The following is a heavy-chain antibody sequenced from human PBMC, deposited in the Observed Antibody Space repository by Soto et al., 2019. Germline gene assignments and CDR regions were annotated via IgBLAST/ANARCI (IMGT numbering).Heavy chain of an antibody. Sequence: QVQLQESGPGLVKPSETLSLTCSVSDGSVNTGNYYWSWIRQPPGKGLEWIGHIYYIGTTNYNPPLKSRVTISVDTSKHQFSLKVTSVTAADTAVYFCAREEKQLSRYGGDFDYWGQGILGTVSS. CDR3: AREEKQLSRYGGDFDY. J-gene: IGHJ4*02. CDR1: DGSVNTGNYY. V-gene: IGHV4-61*01. CDR2: IYYIGTT. D-gene: IGHD3-16*01.